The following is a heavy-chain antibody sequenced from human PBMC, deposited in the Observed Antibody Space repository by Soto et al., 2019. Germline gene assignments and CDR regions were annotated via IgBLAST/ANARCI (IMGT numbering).Heavy chain of an antibody. CDR2: ISYDGTNK. CDR1: GFTFSSYA. Sequence: GGSLRLSCAASGFTFSSYAMHWVRQAPGKGLEWVAVISYDGTNKYYADSVKDRFTISRDNSKNTLYLQMNSLRAEDTAVYYCARDWNNSGWTEGLFDYWGQGTLVTVSS. CDR3: ARDWNNSGWTEGLFDY. J-gene: IGHJ4*02. V-gene: IGHV3-30-3*01. D-gene: IGHD6-19*01.